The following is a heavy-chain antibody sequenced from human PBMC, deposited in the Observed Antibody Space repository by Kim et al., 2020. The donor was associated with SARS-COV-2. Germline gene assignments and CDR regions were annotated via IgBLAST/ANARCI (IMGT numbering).Heavy chain of an antibody. J-gene: IGHJ4*02. D-gene: IGHD3-9*01. CDR3: ARLILTGYHVDY. Sequence: SYAQKFPGRVTMTRDTSTSTVYMELSSLRSEDTAMYYCARLILTGYHVDYWGQGTLVTVSS. V-gene: IGHV1-46*01.